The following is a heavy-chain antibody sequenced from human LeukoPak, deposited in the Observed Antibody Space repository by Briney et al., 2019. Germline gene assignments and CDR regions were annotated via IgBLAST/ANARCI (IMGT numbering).Heavy chain of an antibody. CDR2: ISSSGNTK. V-gene: IGHV3-48*03. D-gene: IGHD3-22*01. CDR3: VRDPSGSGYYYGTYYYYGTDA. CDR1: GFTFRSYE. Sequence: GGSLRLSCAASGFTFRSYEMNWVRQAPGKGLEGVAYISSSGNTKYHADSAQARFTIPRDNDYNSLYLQMNSLRPEDTAVYYCVRDPSGSGYYYGTYYYYGTDAWGQGTTVTVSS. J-gene: IGHJ6*02.